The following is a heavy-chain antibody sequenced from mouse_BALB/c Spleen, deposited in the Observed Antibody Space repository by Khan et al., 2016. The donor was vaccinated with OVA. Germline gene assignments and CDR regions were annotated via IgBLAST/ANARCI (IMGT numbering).Heavy chain of an antibody. J-gene: IGHJ2*01. CDR3: ARMVEN. D-gene: IGHD1-1*02. CDR1: GFNFKDSY. V-gene: IGHV14-3*02. Sequence: VRLQQSGAELVKSGATVKLSCTASGFNFKDSYMHWLKQSPEQGLEWIGWIDPSNGNTKYDPKFPGQVTITADTSSNTAYLQISSLTSEDTAVYYWARMVENWGQGTTLTVSS. CDR2: IDPSNGNT.